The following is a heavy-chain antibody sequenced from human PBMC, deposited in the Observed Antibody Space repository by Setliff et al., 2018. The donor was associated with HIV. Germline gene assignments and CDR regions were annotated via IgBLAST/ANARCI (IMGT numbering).Heavy chain of an antibody. CDR3: ARGYYGSGSYSGWFDP. Sequence: SETLSLTCTVSGGSISSHCWSWIRQSPGKALEWIGYIYSSGSIIYNPSLKSRVTISIDKSKKQFSLKLSSVTAADTAVYYCARGYYGSGSYSGWFDPWGQGTLVTVSS. CDR1: GGSISSHC. J-gene: IGHJ5*02. V-gene: IGHV4-59*11. D-gene: IGHD3-10*01. CDR2: IYSSGSI.